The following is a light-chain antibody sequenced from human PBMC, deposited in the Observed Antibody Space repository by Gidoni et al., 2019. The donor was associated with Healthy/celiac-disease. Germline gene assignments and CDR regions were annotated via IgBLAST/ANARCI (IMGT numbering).Light chain of an antibody. CDR2: GAS. CDR1: QSVSSN. Sequence: EIVMTQSPATLSVSPGERATLSCRVSQSVSSNLAWYQQKPGQAPRLLIYGASTRATGIPARFSGSGSGKEFTLTISSLQSEDFAVYYCQQYNNWPYTFXQXTKLEIK. J-gene: IGKJ2*01. V-gene: IGKV3-15*01. CDR3: QQYNNWPYT.